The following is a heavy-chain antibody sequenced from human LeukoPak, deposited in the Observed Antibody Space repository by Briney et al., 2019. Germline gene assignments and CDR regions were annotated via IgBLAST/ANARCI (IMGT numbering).Heavy chain of an antibody. J-gene: IGHJ6*02. CDR1: GGSISSSSYY. D-gene: IGHD2-15*01. Sequence: RPSETLSLTCTVSGGSISSSSYYWGWIRQPPGKGLEWIGSIYYSGSTYYNPSLKSRVTISVDTSKNQFSLKLSSVTAADTAVYYCARESVVVVAATSYGMDVWGQGTTVTVSS. CDR3: ARESVVVVAATSYGMDV. CDR2: IYYSGST. V-gene: IGHV4-39*07.